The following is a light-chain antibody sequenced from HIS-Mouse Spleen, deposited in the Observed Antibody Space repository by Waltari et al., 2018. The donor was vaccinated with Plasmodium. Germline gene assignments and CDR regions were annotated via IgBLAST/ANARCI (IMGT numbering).Light chain of an antibody. J-gene: IGKJ2*01. CDR1: QGIRSY. CDR2: AAS. V-gene: IGKV1D-8*02. CDR3: QQYYSFPYT. Sequence: AIWMTKSPSLLSASTGDRVTISCRMSQGIRSYLAWYQQKPGKAPELLIYAASTLQSVVPSRFSGSGSGTDFTLTISCLQSEDFATYYCQQYYSFPYTFGQGTKLEIK.